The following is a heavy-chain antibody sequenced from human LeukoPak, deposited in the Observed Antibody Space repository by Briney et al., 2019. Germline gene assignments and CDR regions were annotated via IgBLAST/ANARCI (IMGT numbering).Heavy chain of an antibody. J-gene: IGHJ4*02. CDR3: ARGVVVDY. V-gene: IGHV4-34*01. Sequence: SETLSLTCAVYGGAFSGYYWSWIRQPPGKGLEWIGEINHSGSTNYNPSLKSRVTISVDTSKNQFSLKLSSVTAADTAVYYCARGVVVDYWGQGTLVTVSS. CDR1: GGAFSGYY. CDR2: INHSGST. D-gene: IGHD2-15*01.